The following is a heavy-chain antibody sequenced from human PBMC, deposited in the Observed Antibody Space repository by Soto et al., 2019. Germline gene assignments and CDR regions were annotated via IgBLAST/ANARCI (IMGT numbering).Heavy chain of an antibody. J-gene: IGHJ4*02. CDR1: GFTFSNYN. Sequence: PGGSLRLSCAASGFTFSNYNMHWVRQAPGKGLEWVSSISSSSSTIYYADSVKGRFTISRDNAKNSLYLQMNSLRDEDTAVYYCASRYYYDSSGYYYPYYYCGQGTLVTVSS. CDR2: ISSSSSTI. V-gene: IGHV3-48*02. CDR3: ASRYYYDSSGYYYPYYY. D-gene: IGHD3-22*01.